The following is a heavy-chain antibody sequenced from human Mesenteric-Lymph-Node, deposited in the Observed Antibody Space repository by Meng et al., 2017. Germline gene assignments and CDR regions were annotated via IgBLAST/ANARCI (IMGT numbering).Heavy chain of an antibody. Sequence: GESLKISCAASGFTFDNDAMSWVRQAPGKGLEWVSAIDVSGGTHYADSVRGRFTIYRDNSKDTLYLQMNSLRPEDTALYYCARDRGGSGSFGNYGMDVWGQGTTVTVSS. V-gene: IGHV3-23*01. CDR3: ARDRGGSGSFGNYGMDV. D-gene: IGHD1-26*01. J-gene: IGHJ6*02. CDR1: GFTFDNDA. CDR2: IDVSGGT.